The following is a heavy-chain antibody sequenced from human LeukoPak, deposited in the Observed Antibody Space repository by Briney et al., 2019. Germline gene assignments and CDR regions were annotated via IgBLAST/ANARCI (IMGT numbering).Heavy chain of an antibody. CDR3: AKAAGYSSGWPFEY. D-gene: IGHD6-19*01. Sequence: GGSLRLSCAASGFTFNSYGIHWVHQAPGKGLEWVAVIWHDGSNKYYADSVKGRFTISRDNSKNTLYLQMNSLRAEDTAVYYCAKAAGYSSGWPFEYWGQGTLVTVSS. CDR1: GFTFNSYG. J-gene: IGHJ4*02. CDR2: IWHDGSNK. V-gene: IGHV3-33*06.